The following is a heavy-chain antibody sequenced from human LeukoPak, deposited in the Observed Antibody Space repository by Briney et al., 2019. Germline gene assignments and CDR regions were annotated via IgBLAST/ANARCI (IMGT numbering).Heavy chain of an antibody. Sequence: ASVNVSCKASGYTFTGYYMHWVRQAPGQGIEWMGRINPNSGGTNYAQKFQGRVTMTRDTSISTAYMELSRLRSDDTAVYYCALGYCSGGSCYSWLYYFDYWGQGTLVTVSS. J-gene: IGHJ4*02. V-gene: IGHV1-2*06. CDR2: INPNSGGT. D-gene: IGHD2-15*01. CDR1: GYTFTGYY. CDR3: ALGYCSGGSCYSWLYYFDY.